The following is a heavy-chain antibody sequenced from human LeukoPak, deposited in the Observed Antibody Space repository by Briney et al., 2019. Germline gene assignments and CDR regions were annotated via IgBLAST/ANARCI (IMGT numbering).Heavy chain of an antibody. Sequence: PSETLSLTCIFSVGSIRTSDNYWGWIRQPPGKGLEWIGSMHNTMSTYYNTSLKSRVTMPTDRSTNKFSMKLRTSTVADTAVYLSARDARDGRSSYLRIFDRWGQGTLVTVSS. J-gene: IGHJ5*01. CDR1: VGSIRTSDNY. CDR2: MHNTMST. CDR3: ARDARDGRSSYLRIFDR. D-gene: IGHD3-22*01. V-gene: IGHV4-39*07.